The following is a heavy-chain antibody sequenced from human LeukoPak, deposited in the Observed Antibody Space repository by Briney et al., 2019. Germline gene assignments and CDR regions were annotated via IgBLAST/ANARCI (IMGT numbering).Heavy chain of an antibody. CDR1: GGSISSYY. V-gene: IGHV4-34*01. Sequence: PSETLSLTCTVSGGSISSYYWSWIRQPPGXGLEWIGEINHSGSTNYNPSLKSRVTISVDTSKNQFSLKLSSVTAADTAVYYCARRKRYGGYVPHVFGGDFDYWGQGTLVTVSS. CDR2: INHSGST. J-gene: IGHJ4*02. CDR3: ARRKRYGGYVPHVFGGDFDY. D-gene: IGHD5-12*01.